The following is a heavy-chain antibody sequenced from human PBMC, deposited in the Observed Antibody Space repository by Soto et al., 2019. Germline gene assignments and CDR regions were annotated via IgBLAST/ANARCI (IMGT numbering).Heavy chain of an antibody. V-gene: IGHV1-69*18. J-gene: IGHJ6*02. CDR1: GGAFNNYV. D-gene: IGHD2-21*01. CDR2: IVPIYRSS. CDR3: AIDDWGYHYYYYAMDI. Sequence: QVQLVQSGAEMKTPGSSVNVSCTLSGGAFNNYVISWVRQAPGQVLEWVGSIVPIYRSSLFAQKFQGRVTLSAEETTNTVYMKMSSLRTDDTDIYYCAIDDWGYHYYYYAMDIWGQGTAVTVSS.